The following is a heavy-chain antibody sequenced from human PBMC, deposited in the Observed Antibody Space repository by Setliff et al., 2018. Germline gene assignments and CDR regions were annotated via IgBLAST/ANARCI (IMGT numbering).Heavy chain of an antibody. Sequence: SETLSLTCTVSGGPISSSIYYWGWIRQLPGKGLEWMGSIYYSASTSYNPTLKSRVTISVDTSKNQFYLKLSSVTAADTAVYYCARASVEGSSGWELLQAFDIWGQGTMVTVSS. J-gene: IGHJ3*02. CDR3: ARASVEGSSGWELLQAFDI. CDR1: GGPISSSIYY. CDR2: IYYSAST. D-gene: IGHD1-26*01. V-gene: IGHV4-39*07.